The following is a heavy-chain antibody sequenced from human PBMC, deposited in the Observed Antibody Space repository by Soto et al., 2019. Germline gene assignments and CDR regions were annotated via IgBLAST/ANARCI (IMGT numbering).Heavy chain of an antibody. V-gene: IGHV3-74*01. CDR3: AKEAGAFDI. D-gene: IGHD6-19*01. CDR2: INSDGSST. J-gene: IGHJ3*02. Sequence: PSCSLELSCAACGVTVSSYWMHWVRQAPGKGLVWVSRINSDGSSTNYADSVKGRFTISRDNAKNTLYLQMNSLRAEDTAGYYCAKEAGAFDIWGQGTLVTVSS. CDR1: GVTVSSYW.